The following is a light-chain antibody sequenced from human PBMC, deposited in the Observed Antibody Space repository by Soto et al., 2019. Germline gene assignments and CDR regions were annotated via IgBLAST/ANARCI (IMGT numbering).Light chain of an antibody. CDR2: EVS. V-gene: IGLV2-8*01. CDR3: SSYGGNNILI. J-gene: IGLJ2*01. CDR1: SSDVGGHNY. Sequence: QSALTQPPSASGSPGQSVTISCTGTSSDVGGHNYVSWYQQHPGKAPKLMIYEVSERPSGVPDRFSGSKSGNTASLTVSGLQAEDEGDYYCSSYGGNNILIFGGGTKLTVL.